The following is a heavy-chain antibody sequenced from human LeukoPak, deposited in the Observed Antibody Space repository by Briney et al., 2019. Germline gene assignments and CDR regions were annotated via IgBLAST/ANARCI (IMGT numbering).Heavy chain of an antibody. CDR3: AKVDATMIVGGMAFDI. Sequence: GGSLRLSCAASGFTFSSYAMSRVRQAPGKGLEWVSLISGSGGSTSSADSVKGRFTISRDNSKDTLYLEMNSLRAEDTAVYYCAKVDATMIVGGMAFDIWGQGTMVTVSS. J-gene: IGHJ3*02. V-gene: IGHV3-23*01. CDR1: GFTFSSYA. D-gene: IGHD3-22*01. CDR2: ISGSGGST.